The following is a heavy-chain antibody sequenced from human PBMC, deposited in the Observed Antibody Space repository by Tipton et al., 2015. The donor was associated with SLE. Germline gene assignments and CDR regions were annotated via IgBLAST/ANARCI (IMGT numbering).Heavy chain of an antibody. CDR1: GYTLTNYG. CDR2: ISTYNGNT. J-gene: IGHJ4*02. CDR3: ARECSGTGCLDY. V-gene: IGHV1-18*01. D-gene: IGHD2-2*01. Sequence: QGQLVQSGAEVKKPGASVKVSCKASGYTLTNYGISWVRQAPGQGLEWMGWISTYNGNTKYAQKFQGRVTMTTDTSTSTAYMELRSPRSDDTAIYYCARECSGTGCLDYWGQGTLVTVSS.